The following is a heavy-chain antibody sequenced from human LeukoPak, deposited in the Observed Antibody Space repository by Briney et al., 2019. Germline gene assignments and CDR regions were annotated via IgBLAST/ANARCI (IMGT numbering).Heavy chain of an antibody. CDR3: AVGSGWLSDS. CDR2: INQDGSDK. Sequence: PGGSLRLSCVVPGLTSTTYWMNWVRQAPGKGLEWVANINQDGSDKHYVGSVKGRFSVSGDYAKKSLYLQMNNLRDDDTAVYYCAVGSGWLSDSWSQGALVTVSS. V-gene: IGHV3-7*03. CDR1: GLTSTTYW. J-gene: IGHJ4*02. D-gene: IGHD6-19*01.